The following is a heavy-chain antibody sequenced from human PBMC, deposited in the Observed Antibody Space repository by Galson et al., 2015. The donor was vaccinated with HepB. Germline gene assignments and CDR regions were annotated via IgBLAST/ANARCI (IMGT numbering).Heavy chain of an antibody. J-gene: IGHJ4*02. CDR3: ARSGGVGWYRYDSSGYYNIYDY. CDR2: INSDGSNT. D-gene: IGHD3-22*01. V-gene: IGHV3-74*01. CDR1: GFTFSSYW. Sequence: SLRLSCAASGFTFSSYWMHWVRQVPGKGLVWVSRINSDGSNTNYADSVKGRFTISRDNASNTLYLQMNSLRAEDTAIYYCARSGGVGWYRYDSSGYYNIYDYWGQGTLVTVSS.